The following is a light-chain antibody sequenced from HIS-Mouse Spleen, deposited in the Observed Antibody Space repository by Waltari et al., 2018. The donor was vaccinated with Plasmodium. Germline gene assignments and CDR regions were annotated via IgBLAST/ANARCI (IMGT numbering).Light chain of an antibody. V-gene: IGLV3-25*03. J-gene: IGLJ3*02. CDR3: QSADSSGTYWV. Sequence: SYDLTQPPSVSVSPGQTARITCSGDALPTQYAYWYQQKPGQAPVLGIYKDSERPSGIPERFSGSSSGTTVTLTISGVQAEDEADYYCQSADSSGTYWVFGGGTKLTVL. CDR2: KDS. CDR1: ALPTQY.